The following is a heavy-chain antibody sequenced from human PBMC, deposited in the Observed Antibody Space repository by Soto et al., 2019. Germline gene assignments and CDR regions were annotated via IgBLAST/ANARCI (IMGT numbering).Heavy chain of an antibody. CDR3: ARAPMARALGM. CDR2: IYHSGST. Sequence: SETLSLTCAVSGGSISSGSYSWSWIRQPPGMGLEWMGYIYHSGSTYYNTSLKSRVTISVDTSKIQFSLKLRSLTAADTAVPYCARAPMARALGMWREGTMVT. D-gene: IGHD3-10*01. J-gene: IGHJ3*02. V-gene: IGHV4-30-2*01. CDR1: GGSISSGSYS.